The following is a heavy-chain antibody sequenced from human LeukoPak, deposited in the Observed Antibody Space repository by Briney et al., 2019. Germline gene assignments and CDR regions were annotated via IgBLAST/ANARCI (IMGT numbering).Heavy chain of an antibody. CDR2: INHSGST. CDR1: IGSFSGYH. V-gene: IGHV4-34*01. D-gene: IGHD3-10*01. J-gene: IGHJ5*02. Sequence: PSETLSLTCAVYIGSFSGYHWSWIRQPPGKGLEWIGEINHSGSTNYNPSLKSRVTISVDTSKNQFSLKLSSVTAADTAVYYCARDSGTTGEVKFDPWGQGTLVTVSS. CDR3: ARDSGTTGEVKFDP.